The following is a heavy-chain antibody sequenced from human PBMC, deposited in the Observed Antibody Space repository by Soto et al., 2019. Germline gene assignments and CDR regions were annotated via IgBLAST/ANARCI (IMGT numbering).Heavy chain of an antibody. Sequence: GSMRLSCAASGFTFRNYGMNWVRQAPGKGLEWVSYIGIGSSTKYYADSVKGRFTNSRDNAKKSLYLQMNSLRAEDTAVYYCARDQLYYNDISGRPLNAFDVWGQGTMVT. CDR1: GFTFRNYG. J-gene: IGHJ3*01. V-gene: IGHV3-48*01. CDR2: IGIGSSTK. CDR3: ARDQLYYNDISGRPLNAFDV. D-gene: IGHD3-22*01.